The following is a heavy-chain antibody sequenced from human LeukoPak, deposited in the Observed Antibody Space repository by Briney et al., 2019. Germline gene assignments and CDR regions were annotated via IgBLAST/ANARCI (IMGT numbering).Heavy chain of an antibody. Sequence: GGSLTLSCAASGFTFSSYWMTWVPHVPGKELHWVANINQDGSEKNYVDSVKGRFTISRDNAKNSLYLQMNSLRAEDTAVYYCARGTIGAPGTDYWGRGTLVTVSS. CDR2: INQDGSEK. J-gene: IGHJ4*02. V-gene: IGHV3-7*01. CDR1: GFTFSSYW. D-gene: IGHD6-13*01. CDR3: ARGTIGAPGTDY.